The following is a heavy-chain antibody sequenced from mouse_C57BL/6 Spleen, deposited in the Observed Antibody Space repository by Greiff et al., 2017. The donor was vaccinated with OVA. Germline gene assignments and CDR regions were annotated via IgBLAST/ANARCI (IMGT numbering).Heavy chain of an antibody. J-gene: IGHJ4*01. CDR3: ARNYYGSSHYAMDY. Sequence: LQESGPELVKPGASVKISCKASGYSFTDYNMNWVKQSNGKSLEWIGVINPNYGTTSYNQKFKGKATLTVDKSSSTAYMQLNSLTSEDSAVYYCARNYYGSSHYAMDYWGQGTSVTVSS. CDR2: INPNYGTT. V-gene: IGHV1-39*01. CDR1: GYSFTDYN. D-gene: IGHD1-1*01.